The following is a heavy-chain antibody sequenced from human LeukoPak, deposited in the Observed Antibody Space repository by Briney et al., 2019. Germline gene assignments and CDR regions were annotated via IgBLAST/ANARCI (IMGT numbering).Heavy chain of an antibody. V-gene: IGHV3-30-3*01. J-gene: IGHJ4*02. CDR3: ARGKEYSGYDRGLDY. D-gene: IGHD5-12*01. CDR1: GFTFSSYA. CDR2: ISYDGSKK. Sequence: GGSLRLSCAASGFTFSSYAMHWVRQAPGKGLEWVAVISYDGSKKYYADSVKGRFTISRDNSKNTLYLQMNSLRAEDTAVYYCARGKEYSGYDRGLDYWGQGTLVTVSS.